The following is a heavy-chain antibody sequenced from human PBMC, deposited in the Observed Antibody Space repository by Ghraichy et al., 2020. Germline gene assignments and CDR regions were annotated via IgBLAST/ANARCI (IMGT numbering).Heavy chain of an antibody. V-gene: IGHV4-30-4*01. D-gene: IGHD2-15*01. CDR1: GDSVSSGGYY. J-gene: IGHJ4*02. CDR3: GRWGGLGKVVVTVIDY. Sequence: SETLSLTCSVSGDSVSSGGYYWTWIRQSPGEGLEWIGYIHYTESTYYNPSLKSRLIISLDTSKNQFSLKLTSVTAADTAVYYCGRWGGLGKVVVTVIDYWGQGTLVTVSS. CDR2: IHYTEST.